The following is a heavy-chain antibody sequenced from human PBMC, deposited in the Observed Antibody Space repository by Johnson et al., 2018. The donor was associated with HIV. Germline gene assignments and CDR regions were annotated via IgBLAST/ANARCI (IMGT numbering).Heavy chain of an antibody. CDR2: ISYDGRDA. D-gene: IGHD6-13*01. CDR3: ARGLAADAFDI. V-gene: IGHV3-30*04. Sequence: QVLLVESGGGVVQPGTSLRLSCTASGFAFSSYALHWVRQAPGKGLEWVAVISYDGRDAYYADSVKGRFTSSRDNSKNTLYLQMNSLRAEDTAVYYCARGLAADAFDIWGKGTMVTVSS. CDR1: GFAFSSYA. J-gene: IGHJ3*02.